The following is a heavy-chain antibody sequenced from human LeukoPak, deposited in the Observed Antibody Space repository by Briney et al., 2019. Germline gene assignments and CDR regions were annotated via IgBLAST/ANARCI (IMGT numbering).Heavy chain of an antibody. CDR2: IYFSGRT. CDR1: GGSISSNNYY. V-gene: IGHV4-61*01. CDR3: ARSSEGRYYYDSSGFSYYYYYMDV. J-gene: IGHJ6*03. Sequence: PSQTLSLTCTVSGGSISSNNYYWSWIRQPPGKGLEWIGYIYFSGRTNYNPSLKSRVTISVDTSKNQFSLKLSSVTAADTAVYYCARSSEGRYYYDSSGFSYYYYYMDVWGKGTTVTISS. D-gene: IGHD3-22*01.